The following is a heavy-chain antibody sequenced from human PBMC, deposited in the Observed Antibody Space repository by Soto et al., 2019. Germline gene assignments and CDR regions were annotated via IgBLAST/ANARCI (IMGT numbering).Heavy chain of an antibody. Sequence: SVKVSCKASGYTFTSYAMHWVRQAPGQRLEWIGWIVVGSGNTNYAQKFQERVTITRDMSTSTAYMELSSLRSEDTAVYYCAAPLRKGGYYSGMDVWGQGTTVTVSS. CDR3: AAPLRKGGYYSGMDV. V-gene: IGHV1-58*02. CDR1: GYTFTSYA. J-gene: IGHJ6*02. D-gene: IGHD4-17*01. CDR2: IVVGSGNT.